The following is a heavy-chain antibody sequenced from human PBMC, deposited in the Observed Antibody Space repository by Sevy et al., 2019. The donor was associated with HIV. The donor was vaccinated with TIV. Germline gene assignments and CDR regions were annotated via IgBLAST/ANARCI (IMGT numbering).Heavy chain of an antibody. CDR2: ISAYNGNT. CDR3: AREGAYCGGDCPDAFDI. CDR1: GYTFTSYG. J-gene: IGHJ3*02. D-gene: IGHD2-21*02. V-gene: IGHV1-18*04. Sequence: ASVKVSCKASGYTFTSYGISWVRQAPGQGLAWMGWISAYNGNTNYAQKLQGRVTMTTDTSTSTAYMELRSLRSDDTAVYYCAREGAYCGGDCPDAFDIWGQGTMVTVSS.